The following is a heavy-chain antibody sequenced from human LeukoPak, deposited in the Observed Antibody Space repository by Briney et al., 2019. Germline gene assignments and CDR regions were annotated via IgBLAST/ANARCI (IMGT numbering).Heavy chain of an antibody. V-gene: IGHV4-61*02. CDR2: IYTSGST. Sequence: SETLSLTCTVSGGSISSGSYYWSWIRQPAGKGLEWIGRIYTSGSTNYNPSLKSRVTMSVDTSKNQFSLKLSSVTAADTAVYYCARDLSGITGTTFGYWGQGTLVTVSS. CDR3: ARDLSGITGTTFGY. J-gene: IGHJ4*02. D-gene: IGHD1-20*01. CDR1: GGSISSGSYY.